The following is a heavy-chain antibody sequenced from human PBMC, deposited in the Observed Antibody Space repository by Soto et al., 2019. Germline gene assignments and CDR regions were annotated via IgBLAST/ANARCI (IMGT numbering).Heavy chain of an antibody. CDR3: ARVPVGAASGAFQH. J-gene: IGHJ1*01. CDR2: IYYSGST. D-gene: IGHD1-26*01. V-gene: IGHV4-59*01. Sequence: TSETLSLTCTVSGGSISSYYWSWIRQPPGKGLEWIGYIYYSGSTNYNPSLKSRVTISVDTSKNQFSLKLSSVTAADTAVYYCARVPVGAASGAFQHWGQGTLVTVSS. CDR1: GGSISSYY.